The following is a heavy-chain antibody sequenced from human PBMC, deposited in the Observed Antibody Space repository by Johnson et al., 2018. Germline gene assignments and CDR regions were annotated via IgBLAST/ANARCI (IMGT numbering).Heavy chain of an antibody. CDR3: AKGGYYTYSDSYGMDV. D-gene: IGHD3-3*01. CDR1: GFTFDDYA. V-gene: IGHV3-9*01. J-gene: IGHJ6*02. CDR2: ISWNSGNI. Sequence: VQLVESGGGLVQPDRSLRLSCAASGFTFDDYAMHWVRQAPGKGLEWVSGISWNSGNIDYADSVKGRFTISRDNAKNSLYLQMNSLRVEDTALYYCAKGGYYTYSDSYGMDVWGQGTTVTVSS.